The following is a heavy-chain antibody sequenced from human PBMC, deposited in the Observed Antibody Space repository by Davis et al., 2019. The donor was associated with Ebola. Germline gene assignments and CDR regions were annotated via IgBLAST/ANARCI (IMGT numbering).Heavy chain of an antibody. V-gene: IGHV4-31*03. CDR2: IYYSGSA. Sequence: MPSETLSLTCTVSGDSISSGPYYFWSWIRQHPGKGLEYIGYIYYSGSAYYNPSLKSRVSISVETSKNQFSLKLSSVTAADTAVYYCARGAGRFSYYYGMDVWGQGTTVTVSS. D-gene: IGHD3-3*01. CDR1: GDSISSGPYY. J-gene: IGHJ6*02. CDR3: ARGAGRFSYYYGMDV.